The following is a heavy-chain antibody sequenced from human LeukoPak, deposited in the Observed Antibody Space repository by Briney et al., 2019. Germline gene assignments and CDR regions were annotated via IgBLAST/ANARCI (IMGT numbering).Heavy chain of an antibody. J-gene: IGHJ4*02. CDR1: GFTFSNAW. Sequence: GGSLRLSCAASGFTFSNAWMSWVRQAPGKGLEWVGRIKSKTDAGTTDYAAPVKGRFTISRDDSKNTLYLQMNSLETEDTAVYYCTTPSLYYDSSGYSEGEGYWGQGTLVTVSS. D-gene: IGHD3-22*01. V-gene: IGHV3-15*01. CDR2: IKSKTDAGTT. CDR3: TTPSLYYDSSGYSEGEGY.